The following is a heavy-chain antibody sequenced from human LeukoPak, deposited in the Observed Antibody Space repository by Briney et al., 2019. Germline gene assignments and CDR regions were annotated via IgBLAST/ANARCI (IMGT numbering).Heavy chain of an antibody. Sequence: PGESLRISCKGSGYAFSSYWIGWVRQMPGKGLEWMGIIYPGDSDTRYSPSLQGQVTISVDTSIGTAYLQWSSLKASDTAIYYCARQNDFRLDYWGQGTLVTVSS. V-gene: IGHV5-51*01. D-gene: IGHD3-3*01. CDR3: ARQNDFRLDY. J-gene: IGHJ4*02. CDR1: GYAFSSYW. CDR2: IYPGDSDT.